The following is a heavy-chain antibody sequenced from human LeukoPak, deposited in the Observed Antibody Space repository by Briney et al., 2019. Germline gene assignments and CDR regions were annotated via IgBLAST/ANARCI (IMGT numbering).Heavy chain of an antibody. CDR3: TRVVLVGTTYSYFDY. CDR2: TRKKTNSYTT. D-gene: IGHD1-26*01. CDR1: GFTFSDHY. Sequence: GGSLRLSCAAAGFTFSDHYMDWVRQAPGKGLEWVGRTRKKTNSYTTEYAASVKGRFTISRDDSKNSLYLQMNSLKAEDTAVYYCTRVVLVGTTYSYFDYWGQGTLVTVSS. V-gene: IGHV3-72*01. J-gene: IGHJ4*02.